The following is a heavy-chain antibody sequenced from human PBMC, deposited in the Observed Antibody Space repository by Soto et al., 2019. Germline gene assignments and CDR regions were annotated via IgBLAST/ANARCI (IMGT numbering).Heavy chain of an antibody. CDR2: IYTSGST. CDR3: ARAKMITSAGSGSYYNVYYYYGMDV. Sequence: PSETLSLTCTVSGGSISSYYWSWIRQPAGKGLEWIGRIYTSGSTNYNPSLKSRVTMSVDTSKNQFSLKLSSVTAADTAVYYCARAKMITSAGSGSYYNVYYYYGMDVWGQGTTVTVSS. J-gene: IGHJ6*02. V-gene: IGHV4-4*07. D-gene: IGHD3-10*01. CDR1: GGSISSYY.